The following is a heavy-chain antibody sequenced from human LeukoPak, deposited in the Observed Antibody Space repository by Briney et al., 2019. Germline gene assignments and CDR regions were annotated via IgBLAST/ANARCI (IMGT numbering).Heavy chain of an antibody. J-gene: IGHJ4*02. CDR2: IGTAGDT. CDR1: GFTFSSYD. D-gene: IGHD3-10*01. Sequence: GGSLRLSCAASGFTFSSYDMHWVRQATGKGLEWVSAIGTAGDTYYPGSVKGRFTISRENAKNSLYLQMNSLRAGDTAVYYCVRNHYGSGSYHYDYWGQGTLVTVSS. CDR3: VRNHYGSGSYHYDY. V-gene: IGHV3-13*01.